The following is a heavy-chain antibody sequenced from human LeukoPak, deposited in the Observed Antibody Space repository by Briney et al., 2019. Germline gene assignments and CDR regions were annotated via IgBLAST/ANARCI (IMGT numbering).Heavy chain of an antibody. CDR2: MNPNSGNT. J-gene: IGHJ4*02. CDR1: GYTFTSYD. V-gene: IGHV1-8*01. D-gene: IGHD2-2*01. CDR3: ARARYQLHYYFDY. Sequence: ASVKVSCKASGYTFTSYDINWVRQATGQGLEWMGWMNPNSGNTGYAQKFQGRVTMTRNTSISTAYMELSRLRSDDTAVYYCARARYQLHYYFDYWGQGTLVTVSS.